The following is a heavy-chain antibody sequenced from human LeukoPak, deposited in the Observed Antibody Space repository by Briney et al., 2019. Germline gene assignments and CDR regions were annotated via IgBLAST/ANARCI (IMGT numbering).Heavy chain of an antibody. D-gene: IGHD2-15*01. CDR3: ARLAGYCSGGSCYHLDY. J-gene: IGHJ4*02. V-gene: IGHV5-51*01. CDR1: GYSFTSYW. CDR2: IYPGDSDT. Sequence: GESLKISCKGSGYSFTSYWIAWVRQMPGKGLEWMGIIYPGDSDTRYSPSFQGQVTISAEKSISTAYLQWSSLKASDTAMYYCARLAGYCSGGSCYHLDYWGQGTLVTVSS.